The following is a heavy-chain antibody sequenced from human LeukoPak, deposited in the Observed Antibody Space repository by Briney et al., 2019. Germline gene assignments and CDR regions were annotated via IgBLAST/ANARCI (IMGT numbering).Heavy chain of an antibody. CDR1: GFNFINAW. CDR3: AREWGEEQWLVRPYYYYGMDV. D-gene: IGHD6-19*01. Sequence: GGSLRLSCAVSGFNFINAWMSWIRQAPGKGLEWVGRIKSKTDGGTTDYAAPVKGRFTISRDDSKNMLYLQMNSLRAEDTAVYYCAREWGEEQWLVRPYYYYGMDVWGQGTTVTVSS. CDR2: IKSKTDGGTT. V-gene: IGHV3-15*05. J-gene: IGHJ6*02.